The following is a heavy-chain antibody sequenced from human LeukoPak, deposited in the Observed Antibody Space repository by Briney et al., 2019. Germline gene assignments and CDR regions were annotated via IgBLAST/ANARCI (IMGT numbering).Heavy chain of an antibody. V-gene: IGHV3-43*02. D-gene: IGHD2-2*01. CDR3: ARDRYCSYTTCHGWFDP. CDR1: GFTFDDYA. J-gene: IGHJ5*02. Sequence: GGSLRLSCAASGFTFDDYAMHWVRQAPGKGLEWVSLISGDSTYYADSVKGRFTISRDNSKNSLYLQMNSLRTEDTALYYCARDRYCSYTTCHGWFDPWGQGTLVTVSS. CDR2: ISGDST.